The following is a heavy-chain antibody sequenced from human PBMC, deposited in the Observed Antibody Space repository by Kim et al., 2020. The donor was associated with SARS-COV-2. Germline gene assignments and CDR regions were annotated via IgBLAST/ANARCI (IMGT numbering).Heavy chain of an antibody. J-gene: IGHJ5*02. V-gene: IGHV4-59*13. CDR1: GGSISSYY. CDR2: IYYSGST. Sequence: SETLSLTCTVSGGSISSYYWSWIRQPPGKGLEWIGYIYYSGSTNYNPSLKSRVTISVDTSKNQFSLKLSSVTAADTAVYYCARDATQDCSSTSCYFGSFDPWGQGTLVTVSS. CDR3: ARDATQDCSSTSCYFGSFDP. D-gene: IGHD2-2*01.